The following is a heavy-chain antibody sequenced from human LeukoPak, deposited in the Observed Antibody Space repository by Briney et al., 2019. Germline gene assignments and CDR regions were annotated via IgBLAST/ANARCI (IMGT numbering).Heavy chain of an antibody. CDR1: GFTFSDYY. CDR3: ARDIYSSSQYNWFDP. V-gene: IGHV3-11*01. J-gene: IGHJ5*02. CDR2: ISSSGSTI. Sequence: PGGSLRLSCAASGFTFSDYYMSWIRQAPGKGLEWVSYISSSGSTIYYADSVKGRFTISRDNAKNSLYLQMNSLRAEDTAVYYCARDIYSSSQYNWFDPWGQGTLVTVSS. D-gene: IGHD6-13*01.